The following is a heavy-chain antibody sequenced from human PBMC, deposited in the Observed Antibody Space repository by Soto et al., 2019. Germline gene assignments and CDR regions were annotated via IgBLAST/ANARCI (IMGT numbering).Heavy chain of an antibody. V-gene: IGHV4-59*01. CDR1: GGSISSYY. CDR3: ARDRRGDTAMALWYFDL. D-gene: IGHD5-18*01. J-gene: IGHJ2*01. CDR2: IYYSGST. Sequence: QVQLQESGPGLVKPSETLSLTCTVSGGSISSYYWSWIRQPPGKGLEWIGYIYYSGSTNYNPSLKSRVTISVDTSKNQFSLKLSSVTAADTAVYYCARDRRGDTAMALWYFDLWGRGTLVTVSS.